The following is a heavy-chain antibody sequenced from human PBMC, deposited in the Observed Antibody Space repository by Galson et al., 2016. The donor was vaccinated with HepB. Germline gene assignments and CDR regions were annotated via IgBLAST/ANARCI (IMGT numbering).Heavy chain of an antibody. V-gene: IGHV5-51*01. J-gene: IGHJ6*02. D-gene: IGHD3-3*01. CDR1: GYTFDTYW. Sequence: QSGAEVNKPGESLTISCRGSGYTFDTYWIGWVRQMPGKGLEWMGIIYPGDFDIRYSPSFPGPVPFSVDKSISTAYLQWSSLTASDTAMYYCSRSLTGSYDFWGAIYNYYAMDVWGQGTTVIVS. CDR3: SRSLTGSYDFWGAIYNYYAMDV. CDR2: IYPGDFDI.